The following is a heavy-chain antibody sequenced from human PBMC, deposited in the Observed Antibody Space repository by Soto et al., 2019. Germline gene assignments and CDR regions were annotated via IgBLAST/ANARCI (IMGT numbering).Heavy chain of an antibody. J-gene: IGHJ5*01. V-gene: IGHV5-10-1*01. Sequence: GESLKISCKASGYNFTAFWIHWVRQMPGRGLEWLEKIDPSDSYTNYGPSFEGHVTISTDNSISTAYLQWSSLRASDTALYFCARVYKNWFDSWAQGTMVTVSS. D-gene: IGHD1-1*01. CDR2: IDPSDSYT. CDR3: ARVYKNWFDS. CDR1: GYNFTAFW.